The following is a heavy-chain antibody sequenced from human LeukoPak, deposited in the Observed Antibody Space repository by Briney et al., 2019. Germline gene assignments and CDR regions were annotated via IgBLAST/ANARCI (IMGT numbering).Heavy chain of an antibody. Sequence: GGSLRLSCAASGFTFSSYGMHWVRQAPGKGLEWLVVIWYGGSNKYYADSVKGRFTISRDNSKNTLYLQMNSLRAEDTAVYYCAKDAFAAGGYFDYWGQGTLVTVSS. CDR3: AKDAFAAGGYFDY. CDR2: IWYGGSNK. V-gene: IGHV3-33*06. J-gene: IGHJ4*02. D-gene: IGHD3-3*02. CDR1: GFTFSSYG.